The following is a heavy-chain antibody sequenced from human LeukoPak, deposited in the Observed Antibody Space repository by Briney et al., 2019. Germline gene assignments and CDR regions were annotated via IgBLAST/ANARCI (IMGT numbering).Heavy chain of an antibody. D-gene: IGHD3-3*01. V-gene: IGHV3-9*01. J-gene: IGHJ4*02. CDR1: GFTFDDYA. Sequence: AGGSLRLSCAASGFTFDDYAMHWVRQAPGKGLEWVSGISWNSGSIGYADSVKGRFTISRDNAKNSLYLQMNSLRAEDTALYYCAKDLQESYYDFWSGPSDSWGQGTVVTVFS. CDR2: ISWNSGSI. CDR3: AKDLQESYYDFWSGPSDS.